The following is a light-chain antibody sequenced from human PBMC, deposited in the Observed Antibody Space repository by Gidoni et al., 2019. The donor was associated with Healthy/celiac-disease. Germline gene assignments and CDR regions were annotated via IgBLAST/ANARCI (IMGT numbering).Light chain of an antibody. Sequence: DVVVTQSPISLPVTPGEPASISCRSSQSLLHSNGYNYLDWYLQKPGQSPQLLIYLGSNRASGVPDRFSGSGSGTDFTLKSSRVEAEDVGVYYCMQALITAYTFGQGTKLEIK. CDR2: LGS. J-gene: IGKJ2*01. CDR3: MQALITAYT. V-gene: IGKV2-28*01. CDR1: QSLLHSNGYNY.